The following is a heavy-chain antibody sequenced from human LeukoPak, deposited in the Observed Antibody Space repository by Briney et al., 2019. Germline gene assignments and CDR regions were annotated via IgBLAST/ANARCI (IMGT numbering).Heavy chain of an antibody. V-gene: IGHV3-23*01. D-gene: IGHD2-15*01. Sequence: GGSLRLSCAASGFTFSNYGMNWVRQAPGKGLEWVSGISGSAGRTYYADSVKGRFTISRDNFRNTLYLQMNSLRAEDTAVYYCARSRDATFDFWGQGTLVTVSS. J-gene: IGHJ4*02. CDR3: ARSRDATFDF. CDR1: GFTFSNYG. CDR2: ISGSAGRT.